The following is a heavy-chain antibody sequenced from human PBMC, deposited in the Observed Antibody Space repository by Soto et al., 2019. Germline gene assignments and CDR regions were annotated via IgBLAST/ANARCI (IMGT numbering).Heavy chain of an antibody. V-gene: IGHV3-23*01. D-gene: IGHD2-15*01. CDR2: ISGSGGST. J-gene: IGHJ5*02. CDR1: GFTFSSYA. CDR3: AKDLRGYCSGGSCRDSNWFDP. Sequence: EVQLLESGGGLVQPGGSLRLSCAASGFTFSSYAMSWVRQAPGKGLEWVSAISGSGGSTYYADSVKGRLTISRDNSKNTLYLQMNSLRAEDTAVYYCAKDLRGYCSGGSCRDSNWFDPWGQGTLVTVSS.